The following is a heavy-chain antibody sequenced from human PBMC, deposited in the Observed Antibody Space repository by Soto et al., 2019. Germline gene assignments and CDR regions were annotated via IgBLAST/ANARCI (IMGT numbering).Heavy chain of an antibody. D-gene: IGHD3-3*01. CDR1: GGSFSGYY. J-gene: IGHJ5*02. CDR2: INHSGST. CDR3: ARGPPYPYYDFWSGYYQDNWFDP. Sequence: ETLSLTCAVYGGSFSGYYWSWIRQPPGKGLEWIGEINHSGSTNYNPSLKSRVTISVDTSKNQFSLKLSSVTAADTAVYYCARGPPYPYYDFWSGYYQDNWFDPWGQGTLVTVSS. V-gene: IGHV4-34*01.